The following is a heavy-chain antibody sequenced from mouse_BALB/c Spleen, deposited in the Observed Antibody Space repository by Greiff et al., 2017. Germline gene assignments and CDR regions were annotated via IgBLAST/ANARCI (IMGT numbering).Heavy chain of an antibody. D-gene: IGHD1-1*01. CDR3: ARDNYGSSYGYAMDY. CDR2: IWGDGST. V-gene: IGHV2-6-7*01. Sequence: VQLQESGPGLVAPSQSLSITCTVSGFSLTGYGVNWVRQPPGKGLEWLGMIWGDGSTDYNSALKSSLSISKDNSKSQVFLKMNSLQTDDTARYYCARDNYGSSYGYAMDYWGQGTSVTVSS. CDR1: GFSLTGYG. J-gene: IGHJ4*01.